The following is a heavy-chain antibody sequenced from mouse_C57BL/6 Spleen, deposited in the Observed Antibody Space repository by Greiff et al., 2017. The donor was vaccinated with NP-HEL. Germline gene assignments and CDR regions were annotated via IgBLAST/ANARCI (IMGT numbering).Heavy chain of an antibody. D-gene: IGHD2-5*01. CDR1: GYTFTEYT. CDR3: ARDEERYSNYEGAMDY. CDR2: FYPGSGSI. Sequence: QVQLQQSGAELVKPGASVKLSCKASGYTFTEYTIHWVKQRSGQGLEWIGWFYPGSGSIKYNEKFKDKATLTADKSSSTVYMELSRLTSEDSAVYFCARDEERYSNYEGAMDYWGQGTSVTVSS. J-gene: IGHJ4*01. V-gene: IGHV1-62-2*01.